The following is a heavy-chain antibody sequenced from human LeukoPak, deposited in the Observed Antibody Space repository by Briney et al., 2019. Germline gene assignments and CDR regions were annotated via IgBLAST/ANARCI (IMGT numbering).Heavy chain of an antibody. J-gene: IGHJ4*02. D-gene: IGHD3-10*01. CDR3: ARAEGSGSYFGY. CDR2: ISSSSSYI. Sequence: GGSLRLSCAASGFTFSSYSMNWVRQAPGKGLEWVSSISSSSSYIYYADSVKGRFTISRDNSKNTLYLQMNSLRAEDTAVYYCARAEGSGSYFGYWGQGTLVTVSS. CDR1: GFTFSSYS. V-gene: IGHV3-21*04.